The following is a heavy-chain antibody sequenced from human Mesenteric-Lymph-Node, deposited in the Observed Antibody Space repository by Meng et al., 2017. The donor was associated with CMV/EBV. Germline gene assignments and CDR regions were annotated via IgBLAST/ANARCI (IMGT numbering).Heavy chain of an antibody. CDR1: GDPITSSSYY. CDR2: IYYSGST. V-gene: IGHV4-39*07. J-gene: IGHJ5*02. CDR3: ARGGQLLYRWFDP. D-gene: IGHD2-2*02. Sequence: ESLKISCTVSGDPITSSSYYWGWIRQPPGKGLEWIATIYYSGSTYYNPSLKSRVTISVDTTKNQFSLKLSSVTAADTAVYYCARGGQLLYRWFDPWGQGTLVTVSS.